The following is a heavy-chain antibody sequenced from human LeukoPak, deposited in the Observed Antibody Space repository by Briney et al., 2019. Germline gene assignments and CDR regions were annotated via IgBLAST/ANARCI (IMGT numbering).Heavy chain of an antibody. D-gene: IGHD5-18*01. Sequence: ASVKVSCKTSAGTFSRYAISWVRQAPGQGLEWMGWINANSGGTNYAQKFQGRVTMTRDTSITTAYMELKSLRSDDTAVFYCARGPFRNVDTAMIASRFDPWGQGTLVTASS. CDR3: ARGPFRNVDTAMIASRFDP. V-gene: IGHV1-2*02. CDR2: INANSGGT. J-gene: IGHJ5*02. CDR1: AGTFSRYA.